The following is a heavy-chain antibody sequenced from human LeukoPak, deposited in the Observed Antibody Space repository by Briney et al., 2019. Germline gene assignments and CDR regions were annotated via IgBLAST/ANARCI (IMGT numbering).Heavy chain of an antibody. V-gene: IGHV4-59*01. J-gene: IGHJ3*02. CDR2: TYYSGST. CDR1: GGSISSYY. Sequence: PSETLSLTCTASGGSISSYYWSWIRQPPGKGLEWIGYTYYSGSTNYNPSLKSRVTISVDTSKNQFSLKLSSVTAADTAVYYCARTMVRGVRGAFDIWGQGTMVTVSS. CDR3: ARTMVRGVRGAFDI. D-gene: IGHD3-10*01.